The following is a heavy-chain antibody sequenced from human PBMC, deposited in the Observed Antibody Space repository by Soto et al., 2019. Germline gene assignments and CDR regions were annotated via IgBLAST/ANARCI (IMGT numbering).Heavy chain of an antibody. CDR1: GGSVTNSSYY. V-gene: IGHV4-39*01. CDR2: VYYRGRS. Sequence: ETLSRTCTVSGGSVTNSSYYWGWIRQSPGKGLEWIGSVYYRGRSYSKSSVKSRVTISVDTSKNRFSLSLNSVTASDTAVYFCVSQRTTVPTQAYFDYWGPGALVTVSS. D-gene: IGHD4-17*01. J-gene: IGHJ4*02. CDR3: VSQRTTVPTQAYFDY.